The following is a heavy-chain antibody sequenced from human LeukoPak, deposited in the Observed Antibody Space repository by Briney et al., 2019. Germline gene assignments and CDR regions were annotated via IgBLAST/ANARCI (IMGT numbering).Heavy chain of an antibody. CDR2: ISGSGGST. V-gene: IGHV3-23*01. J-gene: IGHJ4*02. D-gene: IGHD3-10*01. CDR3: ASSGRTRAY. Sequence: GGSLRLSCAASGLTLSSYATGWVPQAPGKGLESVSAISGSGGSTDYADPVKGRFTISRDNSKNTLYLQMNSRISEGTAVYCCASSGRTRAYWGQGALVTVCS. CDR1: GLTLSSYA.